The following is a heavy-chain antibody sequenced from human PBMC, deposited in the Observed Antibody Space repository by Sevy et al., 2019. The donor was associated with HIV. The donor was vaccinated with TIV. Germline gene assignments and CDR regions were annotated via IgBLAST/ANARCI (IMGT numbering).Heavy chain of an antibody. CDR3: ASAPSMVRGVIGWFDP. CDR1: GGTFSSYA. Sequence: ASMKVSCKASGGTFSSYAISWVRQAPGQGLEWMGGIIPIFGTANYAQKFQGRVTITADESTSTAYMELSSLRSEDTAVYYCASAPSMVRGVIGWFDPWGQGTLVTVSS. J-gene: IGHJ5*02. CDR2: IIPIFGTA. V-gene: IGHV1-69*13. D-gene: IGHD3-10*01.